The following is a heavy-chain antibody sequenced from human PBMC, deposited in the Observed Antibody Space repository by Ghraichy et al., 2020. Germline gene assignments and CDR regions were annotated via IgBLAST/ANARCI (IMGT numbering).Heavy chain of an antibody. Sequence: ASVKVSCKASGYTFTSYGISWVRQAPGQGLEWMGWISAYNGNTNYAQKLQGRVTMTTDTSTSTAYMELRSLRSDDTAVYYCARDYNYGDYVGPVTDYWGQGTLVTVSS. CDR2: ISAYNGNT. J-gene: IGHJ4*02. D-gene: IGHD4-17*01. V-gene: IGHV1-18*04. CDR3: ARDYNYGDYVGPVTDY. CDR1: GYTFTSYG.